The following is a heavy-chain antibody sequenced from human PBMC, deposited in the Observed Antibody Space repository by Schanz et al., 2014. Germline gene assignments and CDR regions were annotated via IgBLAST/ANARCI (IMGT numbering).Heavy chain of an antibody. CDR1: GFAFSSYS. CDR2: ISSSGTTI. J-gene: IGHJ4*01. V-gene: IGHV3-48*01. D-gene: IGHD6-13*01. Sequence: EVQLLESGGGLVQPGRSLRLSCTASGFAFSSYSMNWVRQAPGKGLEWVSYISSSGTTIYYADSVKGRFTISRDNSKNTLYLQMNSLRAEDTAVYYCAREQIMAAAGLVDYWGHGTLVTVSS. CDR3: AREQIMAAAGLVDY.